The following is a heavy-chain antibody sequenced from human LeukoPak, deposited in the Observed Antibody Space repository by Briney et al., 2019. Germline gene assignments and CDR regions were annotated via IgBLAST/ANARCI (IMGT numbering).Heavy chain of an antibody. CDR3: ARTPSPYSYGPIDY. V-gene: IGHV3-48*01. CDR2: ISSSSSTI. J-gene: IGHJ4*02. D-gene: IGHD5-18*01. CDR1: GFTFSSYS. Sequence: PGGSLRLSRVASGFTFSSYSMTWVRQAPGKGLEWVSYISSSSSTIYYADSVKGRFTISRDNAKNSLYLQMNSLRAEDTAVYYCARTPSPYSYGPIDYWGQGTLVTVSS.